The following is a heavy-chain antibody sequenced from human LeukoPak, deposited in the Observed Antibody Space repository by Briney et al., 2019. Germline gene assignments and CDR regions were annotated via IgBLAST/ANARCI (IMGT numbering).Heavy chain of an antibody. CDR1: GYSFTSYW. CDR2: IYPGDSDT. J-gene: IGHJ6*02. V-gene: IGHV5-51*01. CDR3: ARQPDFWSGSYYGMDV. D-gene: IGHD3-3*01. Sequence: GESLQISCQGSGYSFTSYWIGWVRQMPGKGLEWMGIIYPGDSDTRYSPSFQGQVTISADKSISTAYLQWSSLKASDTAMYYCARQPDFWSGSYYGMDVWGQGTTVTVSS.